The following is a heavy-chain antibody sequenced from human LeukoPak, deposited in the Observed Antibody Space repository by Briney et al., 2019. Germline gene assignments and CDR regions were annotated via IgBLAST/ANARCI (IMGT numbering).Heavy chain of an antibody. CDR3: APSNSNWFYFDY. V-gene: IGHV1-2*02. J-gene: IGHJ4*02. CDR2: INPNSGGT. CDR1: GCTFIGYY. D-gene: IGHD6-13*01. Sequence: GASVKVSCKTSGCTFIGYYMHWVRQAPGQGPEWMGWINPNSGGTNYAQKFQGRVTMTRDTSISTAYMDLSRLTSDDTAVYYCAPSNSNWFYFDYWGQGTLVTVSS.